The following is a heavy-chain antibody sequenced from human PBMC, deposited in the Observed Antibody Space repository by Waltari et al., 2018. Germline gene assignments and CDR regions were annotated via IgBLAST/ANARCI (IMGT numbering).Heavy chain of an antibody. J-gene: IGHJ3*02. CDR3: ARGDGGSGLGASDI. CDR2: IWYDGTNK. CDR1: GFPFTNHG. Sequence: QVQLVESGGGVVQSGRSLRLYCVGAGFPFTNHGMNWVRQAPGKGLEWVAVIWYDGTNKNYADSVKGRFTISRDNSKNTLYLEMNSLRAEDTAVYFCARGDGGSGLGASDIWGQGTMVTVSS. D-gene: IGHD3-3*01. V-gene: IGHV3-33*01.